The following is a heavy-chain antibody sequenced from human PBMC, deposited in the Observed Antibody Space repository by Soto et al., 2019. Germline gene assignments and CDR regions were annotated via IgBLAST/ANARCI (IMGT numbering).Heavy chain of an antibody. Sequence: SETLSLTCTVSGGSISSYYWSWIRQPAGKGLEWIGRIYTSGSTNYNPSLKSRVTMSVDTSKNQFSLKLSSVTAADTAVYYCARDPRFYYDFWSGYPYYYYYGMDVWGQGTTVTVSS. V-gene: IGHV4-4*07. D-gene: IGHD3-3*01. J-gene: IGHJ6*02. CDR3: ARDPRFYYDFWSGYPYYYYYGMDV. CDR2: IYTSGST. CDR1: GGSISSYY.